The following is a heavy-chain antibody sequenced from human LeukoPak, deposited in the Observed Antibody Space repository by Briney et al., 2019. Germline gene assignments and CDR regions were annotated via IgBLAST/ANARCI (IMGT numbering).Heavy chain of an antibody. J-gene: IGHJ4*02. Sequence: GGSLRLSCAASGFTFSSYAMGWVRQAPGKGLEWVSAISGSGGSTYYADSVKGRFTISRDNSKNTLYLQMNSLRAEDTAVYYCAKDDKGSYYLDWGQGTLVTVSS. CDR3: AKDDKGSYYLD. CDR1: GFTFSSYA. CDR2: ISGSGGST. D-gene: IGHD1-26*01. V-gene: IGHV3-23*01.